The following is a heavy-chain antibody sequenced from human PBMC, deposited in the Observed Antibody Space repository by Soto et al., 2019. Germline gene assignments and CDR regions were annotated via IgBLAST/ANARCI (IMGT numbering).Heavy chain of an antibody. CDR3: ARDSGYCSSTSCPKGHYYYYGMDV. CDR1: GGTFSSYA. Sequence: ASVKVSCKASGGTFSSYAISWVRQAPGQGLEWMGGIIPIFGTANYAQKFQGRVTITADKSTSTAYMELSSLRSEDTVVYYCARDSGYCSSTSCPKGHYYYYGMDVWGQGTTVTVSS. D-gene: IGHD2-2*03. V-gene: IGHV1-69*06. J-gene: IGHJ6*02. CDR2: IIPIFGTA.